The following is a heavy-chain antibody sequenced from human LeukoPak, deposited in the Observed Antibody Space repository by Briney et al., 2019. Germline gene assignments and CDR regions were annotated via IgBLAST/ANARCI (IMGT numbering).Heavy chain of an antibody. CDR1: GGSISSDDPY. J-gene: IGHJ3*02. CDR2: TYYSGST. D-gene: IGHD2-21*02. Sequence: SETLSLTCTVSGGSISSDDPYWSWIRQPPGKGLEWIGFTYYSGSTYYTPSLKGRLTISVDTSKNQFSLQLRSVTAADTAVYYCARISCSGDCYNAFDIWGQGTMVTVSS. V-gene: IGHV4-30-4*01. CDR3: ARISCSGDCYNAFDI.